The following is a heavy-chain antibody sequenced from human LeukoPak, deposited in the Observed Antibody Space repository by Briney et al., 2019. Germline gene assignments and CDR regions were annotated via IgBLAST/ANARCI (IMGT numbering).Heavy chain of an antibody. Sequence: GGSLRLSCAASGFTFSDAWMTWVRQAPGKGLEWVGRIKTKTDGGTTDYAAPVRGRFTISRDDSKNTLYLQMNSLKTEDTAVYYCQPSGSYHQHWGQGTLVTVSS. CDR1: GFTFSDAW. CDR3: QPSGSYHQH. V-gene: IGHV3-15*01. J-gene: IGHJ1*01. CDR2: IKTKTDGGTT. D-gene: IGHD1-26*01.